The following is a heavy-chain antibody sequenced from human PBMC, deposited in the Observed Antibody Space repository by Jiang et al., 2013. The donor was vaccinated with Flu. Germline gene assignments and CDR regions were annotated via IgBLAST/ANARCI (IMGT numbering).Heavy chain of an antibody. D-gene: IGHD1/OR15-1a*01. J-gene: IGHJ4*02. V-gene: IGHV3-21*01. CDR2: ISSSSSYI. CDR3: AREGLEHHAWYFDY. Sequence: EWVSSISSSSSYIYYADSVKGRFTISRDNAKNSLYLQMNSLRAEDTAVYYCAREGLEHHAWYFDYWGQGTLVTVSS.